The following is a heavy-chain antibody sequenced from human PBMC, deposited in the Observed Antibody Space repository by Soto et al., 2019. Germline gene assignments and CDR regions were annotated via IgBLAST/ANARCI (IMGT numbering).Heavy chain of an antibody. CDR3: ANLPLYGSGFDC. V-gene: IGHV3-9*01. CDR1: GFTFDDYA. D-gene: IGHD3-10*01. CDR2: ISWNGAAS. J-gene: IGHJ4*02. Sequence: EVQLVESGGGLVQPGGSLRLSCAASGFTFDDYAIHWFRQAPGKGLEWVSGISWNGAASGYVDSVKGRFSISRDNTKNTLYLQMNSLRSEDTAMYYCANLPLYGSGFDCWGQGTLVTVSS.